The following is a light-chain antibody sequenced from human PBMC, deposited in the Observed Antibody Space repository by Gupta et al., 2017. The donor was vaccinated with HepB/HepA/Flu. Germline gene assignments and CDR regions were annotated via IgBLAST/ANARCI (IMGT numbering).Light chain of an antibody. J-gene: IGKJ5*01. CDR1: QSVRNY. V-gene: IGKV3-11*01. CDR2: DAS. CDR3: QQRSNWPPIT. Sequence: EIMLTQSPATLSVSPGERATLSCRATQSVRNYLAWYQHKPGQAPRLLMYDASNRAIGIPARFSGSGSGTDFTLTISSLEPEDFAVYYCQQRSNWPPITFGQGTRLEIK.